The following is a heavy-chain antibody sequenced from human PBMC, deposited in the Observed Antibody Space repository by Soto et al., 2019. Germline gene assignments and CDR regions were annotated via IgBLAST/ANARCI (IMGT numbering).Heavy chain of an antibody. V-gene: IGHV3-49*03. Sequence: GGSLRLSCTASGFTFGDYAMSWFRQAPGKGLEWVGFIRSKAYGGTTEYAASVKGRFTISRDDSKSIAYLQMNSLKTEDTAVYYCTRQYYYDSSAPLWAFDIWGQGTMVTVSS. J-gene: IGHJ3*02. CDR2: IRSKAYGGTT. CDR1: GFTFGDYA. D-gene: IGHD3-22*01. CDR3: TRQYYYDSSAPLWAFDI.